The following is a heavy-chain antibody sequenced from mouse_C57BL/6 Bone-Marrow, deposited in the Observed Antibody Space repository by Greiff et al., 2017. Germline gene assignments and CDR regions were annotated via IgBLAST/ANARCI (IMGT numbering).Heavy chain of an antibody. Sequence: EVLLVESGGGLVKPGGSLKLSCAASGFTFSSYAMSWVRQTPEKRLEWVATISDGGSYTYYPDNVKGRFTISRDNAKNNLYLQMSHLKSEDTARYYCARLPYFDYWGQGTTLTVSS. CDR3: ARLPYFDY. J-gene: IGHJ2*01. CDR1: GFTFSSYA. D-gene: IGHD5-5*01. V-gene: IGHV5-4*01. CDR2: ISDGGSYT.